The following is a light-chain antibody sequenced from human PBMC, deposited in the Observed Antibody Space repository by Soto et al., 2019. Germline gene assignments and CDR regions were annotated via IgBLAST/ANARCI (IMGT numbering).Light chain of an antibody. J-gene: IGKJ1*01. V-gene: IGKV3-20*01. CDR3: QQYGSSPRT. CDR1: QYINTR. Sequence: EIVMTQFPATLSMSPGERATLSCRASQYINTRLAWYQHRPGQAPRLLIYQTSLRAAGIPDKFSGSGSGTDFTLTISRLEPEDFAVYYCQQYGSSPRTFGQGTKVDIK. CDR2: QTS.